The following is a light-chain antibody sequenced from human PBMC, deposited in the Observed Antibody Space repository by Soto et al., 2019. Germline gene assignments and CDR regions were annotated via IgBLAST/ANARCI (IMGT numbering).Light chain of an antibody. CDR2: RNN. J-gene: IGLJ1*01. V-gene: IGLV1-44*01. CDR1: SSNIGSNT. Sequence: QSALTQPPSASGTPGQRVTISCSGSSSNIGSNTVNWYQQLPGTAPKLLIYRNNQRPSGVPDRFSGSKSGTSASLAISGLQSEDEADYYCAAWDDSLNGEVFGTGTKVTVL. CDR3: AAWDDSLNGEV.